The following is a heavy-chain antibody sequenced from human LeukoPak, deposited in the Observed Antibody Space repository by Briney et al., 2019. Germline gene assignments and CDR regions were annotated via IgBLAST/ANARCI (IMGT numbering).Heavy chain of an antibody. CDR2: ISSSSAYI. D-gene: IGHD4-17*01. CDR1: GFTFSRYS. J-gene: IGHJ3*02. Sequence: GGSLRLSCAASGFTFSRYSMNWVRQAPGKGLEWVSSISSSSAYIYSADSVKGRFTISRDTAKTSLYLQMNSLRAEDTAVYYCARDRLIYGDYGDAFDIWGQGTMVTVSS. CDR3: ARDRLIYGDYGDAFDI. V-gene: IGHV3-21*01.